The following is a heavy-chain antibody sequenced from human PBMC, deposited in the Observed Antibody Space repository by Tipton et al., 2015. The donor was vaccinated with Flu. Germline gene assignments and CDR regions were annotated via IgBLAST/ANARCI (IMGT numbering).Heavy chain of an antibody. D-gene: IGHD3-22*01. Sequence: TLSLTCAVSGGSISSSNWWSWVRQPPGKGLEWIGEIYHSWSTNYNPSLKSRVNISVDKSKNQYSLKLSSVTAADTAVYYCAMRRDRDSGGYCLFDHWGQGTLVTVSS. CDR2: IYHSWST. V-gene: IGHV4-4*02. J-gene: IGHJ4*02. CDR3: AMRRDRDSGGYCLFDH. CDR1: GGSISSSNW.